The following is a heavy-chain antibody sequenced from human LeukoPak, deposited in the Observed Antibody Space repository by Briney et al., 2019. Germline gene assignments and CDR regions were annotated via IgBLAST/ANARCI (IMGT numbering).Heavy chain of an antibody. CDR1: RFTFSTYA. CDR2: ISGAGGST. D-gene: IGHD1-7*01. CDR3: TRYNSNYEEADANYFDY. Sequence: GGSLRLSCAASRFTFSTYAMSWVRQAPGKGLEWVSVISGAGGSTYYADSVKGRFTISRDNSKDTLYLQMNSLRAEDTAVYYCTRYNSNYEEADANYFDYWGQGTLVTVSS. V-gene: IGHV3-23*01. J-gene: IGHJ4*02.